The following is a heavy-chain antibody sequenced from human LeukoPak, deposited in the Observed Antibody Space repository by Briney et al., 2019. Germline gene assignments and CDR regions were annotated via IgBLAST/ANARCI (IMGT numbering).Heavy chain of an antibody. CDR2: ISYDGSNK. V-gene: IGHV3-30*14. CDR1: GFTFSSYA. D-gene: IGHD2-21*01. Sequence: GGSLRLSCAASGFTFSSYAMHWVRQAPGKGLEWVAVISYDGSNKYYADSVKGRFTISRDNSKNTVYPQMNSLRAEDTAVYYCARNIPVTRWGYWGQGTLVTVSS. CDR3: ARNIPVTRWGY. J-gene: IGHJ4*02.